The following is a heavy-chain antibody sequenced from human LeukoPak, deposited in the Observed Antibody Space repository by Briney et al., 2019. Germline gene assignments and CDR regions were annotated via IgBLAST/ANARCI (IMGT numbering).Heavy chain of an antibody. Sequence: GGSLRLSCAASGFTFSSYAMSWARQAPGKGLEWVSAISGSGGSTYYADSVKGRFTIPRDNSKNTLYLQMNSLRAEDTAVYYCARMTTVMFDYWGQGTLVTVSS. D-gene: IGHD4-17*01. CDR1: GFTFSSYA. J-gene: IGHJ4*02. CDR2: ISGSGGST. V-gene: IGHV3-23*01. CDR3: ARMTTVMFDY.